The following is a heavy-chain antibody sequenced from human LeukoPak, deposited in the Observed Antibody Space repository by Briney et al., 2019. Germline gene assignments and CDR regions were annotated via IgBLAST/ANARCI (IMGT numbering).Heavy chain of an antibody. D-gene: IGHD3-3*01. CDR1: GYTFTGYY. Sequence: ASVKVSCKASGYTFTGYYVHWVRQAPGQGLEWMGWINPNSGGTNYAQKFQGRVTMTRDTSISTAYMELSRLRSDDTAVYYCASYDFWSGYFHAFDIWGQGTMVTVSS. J-gene: IGHJ3*02. CDR2: INPNSGGT. CDR3: ASYDFWSGYFHAFDI. V-gene: IGHV1-2*02.